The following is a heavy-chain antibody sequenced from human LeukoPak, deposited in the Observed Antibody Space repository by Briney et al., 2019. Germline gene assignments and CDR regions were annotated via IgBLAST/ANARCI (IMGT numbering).Heavy chain of an antibody. Sequence: GGSLRLSCAASGFTFSDYAINWVRRAPGKGLEWVSTISRGGVISYYADSVKGRFTISRDNSNNTLYLHMNSLGAEDTAVYYCVSRAGSPWGPFDDWGQGTLVNVSS. D-gene: IGHD7-27*01. CDR3: VSRAGSPWGPFDD. CDR1: GFTFSDYA. J-gene: IGHJ4*02. V-gene: IGHV3-23*01. CDR2: ISRGGVIS.